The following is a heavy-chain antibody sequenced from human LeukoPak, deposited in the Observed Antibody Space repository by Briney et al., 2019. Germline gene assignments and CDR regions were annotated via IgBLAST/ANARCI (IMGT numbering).Heavy chain of an antibody. CDR3: ARREFWGSYRRSFDY. J-gene: IGHJ4*02. CDR2: INHSGST. CDR1: GGSFSGYY. Sequence: PSETLSLTCAVYGGSFSGYYWSWIRQPPGKGLEWIGEINHSGSTNYNPSLKSRVTISVDTSKNQFSLKLSSVTAADTAVYYCARREFWGSYRRSFDYWGQGTLVTVSS. V-gene: IGHV4-34*01. D-gene: IGHD3-16*02.